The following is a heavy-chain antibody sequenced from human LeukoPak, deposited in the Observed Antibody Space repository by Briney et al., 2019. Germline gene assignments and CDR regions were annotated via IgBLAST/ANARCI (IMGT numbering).Heavy chain of an antibody. CDR2: IFYSGST. V-gene: IGHV4-59*08. J-gene: IGHJ4*02. CDR1: GGSMNNDY. Sequence: ETLSLTCTVSGGSMNNDYGTWIRQPPGKGLEWIGCIFYSGSTSYNPSLKSRVSISEDTSKNQFSLKVTSVTAADSAVYYCARHYDSSAYWYYFDSWSQGTLVTVSS. CDR3: ARHYDSSAYWYYFDS. D-gene: IGHD3-22*01.